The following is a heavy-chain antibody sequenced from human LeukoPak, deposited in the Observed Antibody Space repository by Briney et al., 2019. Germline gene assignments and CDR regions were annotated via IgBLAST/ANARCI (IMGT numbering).Heavy chain of an antibody. V-gene: IGHV4-34*01. CDR3: ARGATRSPSRVPAYYYYMDV. CDR2: TNHSERT. Sequence: HPSETVTLTCAVYGVPFSGYHWNWLPHPPGKGREGRGETNHSERTTYNRSLKSRVNISLDTFSNQFSLKLSSVTAADTAVYYCARGATRSPSRVPAYYYYMDVWGKGTTVTVSS. D-gene: IGHD2-2*01. CDR1: GVPFSGYH. J-gene: IGHJ6*03.